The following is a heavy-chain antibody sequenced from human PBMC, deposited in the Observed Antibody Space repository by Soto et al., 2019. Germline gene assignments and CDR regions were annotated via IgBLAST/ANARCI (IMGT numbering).Heavy chain of an antibody. CDR2: MWYDGSNE. CDR1: GFTFNKYG. D-gene: IGHD1-20*01. V-gene: IGHV3-33*01. J-gene: IGHJ5*02. Sequence: QVQLVESGGGVVQAGGSLRLSCTASGFTFNKYGMHWVRQAPGKGLEWVAVMWYDGSNEYYADSVKGRFTISRDNSRNTAPLQMNSLRAEDTAVYYCARDQSRISRFWFDPWGQGTLVTVSS. CDR3: ARDQSRISRFWFDP.